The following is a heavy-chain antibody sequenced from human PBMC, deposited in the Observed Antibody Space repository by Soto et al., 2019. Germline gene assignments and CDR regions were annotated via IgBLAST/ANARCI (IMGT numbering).Heavy chain of an antibody. Sequence: ASVKVSCKASGYTFTGYYMHWVRQAPGQGLEWMGWINPNSGGTNYAQKFQGRVTMTRDTSISTAYMELSRLRSDDTAVYYCARTKITFGGAFYGMDVRGQGTTVTVSS. CDR2: INPNSGGT. CDR3: ARTKITFGGAFYGMDV. V-gene: IGHV1-2*02. CDR1: GYTFTGYY. J-gene: IGHJ6*02. D-gene: IGHD3-16*01.